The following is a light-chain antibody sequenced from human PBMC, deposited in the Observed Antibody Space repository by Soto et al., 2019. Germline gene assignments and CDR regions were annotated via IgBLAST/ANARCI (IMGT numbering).Light chain of an antibody. V-gene: IGKV1-5*01. Sequence: DIQMTHPPSTLSASVRDSVTIAFRASQSISNWLAWYQQKPGKAPKLLIYDASTLESGVPSRFSGSGSGTEFTLTISSLQPDDFATYYCQQYNSYSPWTFGQGTKVDIK. CDR3: QQYNSYSPWT. CDR2: DAS. CDR1: QSISNW. J-gene: IGKJ1*01.